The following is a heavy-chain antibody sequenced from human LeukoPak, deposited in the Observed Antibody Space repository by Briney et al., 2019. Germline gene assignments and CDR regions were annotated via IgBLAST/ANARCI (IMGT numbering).Heavy chain of an antibody. CDR1: GFTFSSYG. Sequence: PGGSLRLSCAASGFTFSSYGMHWVRQAPGKGLEWVAVISYDGSNKYYADSVKGRFTISRDNSKNTLYLQMNSLRAEDTAVYYCASSTGWDYYDNEEGTSQAHGLAYYYGMDVWGQGTTVTVSS. J-gene: IGHJ6*02. D-gene: IGHD3-22*01. CDR3: ASSTGWDYYDNEEGTSQAHGLAYYYGMDV. V-gene: IGHV3-30*03. CDR2: ISYDGSNK.